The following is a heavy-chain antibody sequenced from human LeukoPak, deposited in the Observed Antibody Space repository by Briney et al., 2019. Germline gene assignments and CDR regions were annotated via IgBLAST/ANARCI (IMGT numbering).Heavy chain of an antibody. CDR1: GFTFDDYA. CDR3: AKDAAAAPEDYFDY. V-gene: IGHV3-9*01. Sequence: GGSLRLSCAASGFTFDDYAMHWVRQAPGKGLEWVSGISWNSGSIGYADSVKGRFTISRDNAKNSLYLQMNSLRAEDTALYYCAKDAAAAPEDYFDYWGQGTLVTVSS. D-gene: IGHD6-13*01. CDR2: ISWNSGSI. J-gene: IGHJ4*02.